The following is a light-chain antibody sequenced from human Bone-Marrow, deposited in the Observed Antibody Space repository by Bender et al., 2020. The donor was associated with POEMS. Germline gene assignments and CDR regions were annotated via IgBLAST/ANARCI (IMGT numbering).Light chain of an antibody. CDR3: AAWEDSLRGWV. V-gene: IGLV1-47*01. Sequence: QSVLTQPPSASGTPGQRVTISCSGSSSNIGSNHVYWYQQFPGVAPKLLIYRSNERPSGVPDRFSISKSGTSASLAISGLRSEDEADYYCAAWEDSLRGWVFGGGTKLTVL. CDR1: SSNIGSNH. J-gene: IGLJ3*02. CDR2: RSN.